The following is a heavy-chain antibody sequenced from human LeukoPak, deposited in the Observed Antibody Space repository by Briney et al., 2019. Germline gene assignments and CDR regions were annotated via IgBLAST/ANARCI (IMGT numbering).Heavy chain of an antibody. CDR1: GFTFSSYE. CDR3: ASPLPIDY. J-gene: IGHJ4*02. Sequence: GGSLRLSCAVSGFTFSSYEMNWVRQAPGKGLEWVSYISSSSSTIYYADSVKGRFTISRDNAKNSLYLQMNSLRAEDTAVYYCASPLPIDYWGQGTLVTVSS. CDR2: ISSSSSTI. V-gene: IGHV3-48*03.